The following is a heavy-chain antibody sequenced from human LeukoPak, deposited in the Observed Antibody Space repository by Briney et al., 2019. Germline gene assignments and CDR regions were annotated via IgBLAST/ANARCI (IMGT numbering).Heavy chain of an antibody. V-gene: IGHV3-21*01. CDR1: GFTFSGYS. D-gene: IGHD6-13*01. CDR3: ARDGAAVAGGYFDY. J-gene: IGHJ4*02. CDR2: ISTTSAYI. Sequence: GGSLRLSCAASGFTFSGYSMNWVRQAPGKGLEWVSSISTTSAYIYYADLVKGRLTTSRDNAKSSLYLEMNSLRAEDTAVYCCARDGAAVAGGYFDYWGQGSLVTVSS.